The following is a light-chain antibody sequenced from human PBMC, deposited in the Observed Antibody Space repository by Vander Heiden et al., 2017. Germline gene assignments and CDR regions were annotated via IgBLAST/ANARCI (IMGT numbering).Light chain of an antibody. V-gene: IGLV3-21*02. J-gene: IGLJ1*01. CDR2: DDS. CDR1: NIGIKS. Sequence: SYCLTQPPSVSLAPGQTARITCGGNNIGIKSVHWYQQKPGQAPVLVVYDDSDRPSGIPARFSGSNSGNTATLTISRVEAGDEADYYCQVWDSSSDHYVFGTGTKVTVL. CDR3: QVWDSSSDHYV.